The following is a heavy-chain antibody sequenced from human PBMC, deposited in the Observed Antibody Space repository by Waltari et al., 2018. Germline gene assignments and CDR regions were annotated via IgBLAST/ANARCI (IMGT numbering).Heavy chain of an antibody. Sequence: QVQLQQWGAGLLKRSETLSLTCAVYGGSFSGYYWSRIRQPPGKGLAWMGEIKHSGSTNDNPSLKSGVTISVDTSKNQFSLKLSSVTAADTAVDDCARGLGAVAGSNGGSFDYWGQGTLVTVSS. V-gene: IGHV4-34*01. CDR1: GGSFSGYY. D-gene: IGHD6-19*01. CDR3: ARGLGAVAGSNGGSFDY. CDR2: IKHSGST. J-gene: IGHJ4*02.